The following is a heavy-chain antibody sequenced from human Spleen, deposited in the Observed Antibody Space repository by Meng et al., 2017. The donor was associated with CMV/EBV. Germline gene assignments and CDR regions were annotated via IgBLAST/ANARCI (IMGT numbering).Heavy chain of an antibody. V-gene: IGHV4-34*01. CDR1: GGSFSGYY. J-gene: IGHJ4*02. CDR3: ARVGGSGSYYNVDY. CDR2: INHSGST. Sequence: GAGLLKLSETLSPSCPVYGGSFSGYYWSWIRQPPGKGLEWIGEINHSGSTNYNPSLKSRVTISVDTSKNQFSLKLSSVTAADTAVYYCARVGGSGSYYNVDYWGQGTLVTVSS. D-gene: IGHD3-10*01.